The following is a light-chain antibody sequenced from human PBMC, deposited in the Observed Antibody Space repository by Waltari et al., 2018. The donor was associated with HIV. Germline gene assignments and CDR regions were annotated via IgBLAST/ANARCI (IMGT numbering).Light chain of an antibody. V-gene: IGLV2-14*01. CDR3: TSYISGTSPV. Sequence: QSALTQPASVSGSPGQSITISCDLNDNDYVSWYQRHPGKAPKVIIYEVPNRPSGLSNRFAGSKSGNTATLTISGLQPEDEAYYFCTSYISGTSPVFGRGTRVTVL. CDR1: DLNDNDY. J-gene: IGLJ2*01. CDR2: EVP.